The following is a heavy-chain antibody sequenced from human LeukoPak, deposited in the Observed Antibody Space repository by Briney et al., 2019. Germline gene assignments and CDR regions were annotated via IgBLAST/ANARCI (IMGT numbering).Heavy chain of an antibody. V-gene: IGHV3-21*01. J-gene: IGHJ4*02. CDR1: GFPFSSYS. CDR2: ISSSSSYI. D-gene: IGHD2-15*01. Sequence: GGSLRLSCAASGFPFSSYSMNWVRQAPGKGLEWVSSISSSSSYIYYADSVKGRFTISRDNAKNSLYLQMNSLRAENTAVYYCARDEREAYCSGGSCYDYWGQGTLVTVSS. CDR3: ARDEREAYCSGGSCYDY.